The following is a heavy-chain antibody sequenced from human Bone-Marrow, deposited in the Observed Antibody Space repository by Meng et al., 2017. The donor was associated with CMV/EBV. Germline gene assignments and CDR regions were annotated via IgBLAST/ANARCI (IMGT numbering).Heavy chain of an antibody. Sequence: ASVKVSCKASGYTFTGYYMHWVRQAPGQGLEWMGWINPNSGGTNYAKKFQGRVTMTRDTSISTAYMELSRLRSDDTAVYYCARTRVEYSSSSSPNYYYCGMDVWGQGTTVTVSS. J-gene: IGHJ6*02. CDR2: INPNSGGT. D-gene: IGHD6-6*01. V-gene: IGHV1-2*02. CDR3: ARTRVEYSSSSSPNYYYCGMDV. CDR1: GYTFTGYY.